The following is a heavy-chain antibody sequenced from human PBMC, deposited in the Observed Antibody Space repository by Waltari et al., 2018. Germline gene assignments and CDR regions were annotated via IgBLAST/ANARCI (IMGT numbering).Heavy chain of an antibody. J-gene: IGHJ4*02. V-gene: IGHV4-38-2*01. CDR2: IYHSGST. D-gene: IGHD3-3*01. CDR3: ARHGTRITMTSSFEY. Sequence: QVQLQESGPGLVKPSETLSLTCVVSVYSIRSCYNWGWFRQPPRKGLERIWSIYHSGSTYYNPSLKSRVTISVDTSKNQFSLKLSSVTAADTAVYYCARHGTRITMTSSFEYWGQGTLVTVSS. CDR1: VYSIRSCYN.